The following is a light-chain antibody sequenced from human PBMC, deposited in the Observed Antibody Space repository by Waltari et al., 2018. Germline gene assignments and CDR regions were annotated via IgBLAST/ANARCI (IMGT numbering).Light chain of an antibody. Sequence: EFVLTQSPGTLSLSPGERATFSCRASQSISKYLYWYQQKPGQAPRLLIYPASSRAAGIPDRFSGSGSGTDFSLSISRLEPEDFAVYYCQHYESLPVTFGQGTKVEIK. CDR1: QSISKY. CDR3: QHYESLPVT. J-gene: IGKJ1*01. V-gene: IGKV3-20*01. CDR2: PAS.